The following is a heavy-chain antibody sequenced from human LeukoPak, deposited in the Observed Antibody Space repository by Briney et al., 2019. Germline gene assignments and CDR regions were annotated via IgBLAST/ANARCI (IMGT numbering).Heavy chain of an antibody. Sequence: SETLSLTCTVSGGSISSGDYYWSWIRQPPGKGLEWLGYIYYSGSTYYNPSLKSRVTISVDTSKNQFSLKLSSVTAADTAVYYCARDYSGSYHFFDYWGQGTLVTVSS. CDR1: GGSISSGDYY. V-gene: IGHV4-30-4*01. D-gene: IGHD1-26*01. CDR2: IYYSGST. J-gene: IGHJ4*02. CDR3: ARDYSGSYHFFDY.